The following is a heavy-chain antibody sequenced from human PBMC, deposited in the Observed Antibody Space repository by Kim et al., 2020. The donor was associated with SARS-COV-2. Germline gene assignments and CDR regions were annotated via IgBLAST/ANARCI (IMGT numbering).Heavy chain of an antibody. CDR3: AKDAGYSSSWYGILYYGMDV. D-gene: IGHD6-13*01. Sequence: GRFTISRDNAKNSLYLQMNSLGAEDTALYYCAKDAGYSSSWYGILYYGMDVWGQGTTVTVSS. J-gene: IGHJ6*02. V-gene: IGHV3-9*01.